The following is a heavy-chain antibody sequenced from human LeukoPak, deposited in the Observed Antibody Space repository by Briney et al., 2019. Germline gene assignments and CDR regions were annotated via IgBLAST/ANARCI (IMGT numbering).Heavy chain of an antibody. CDR2: ISSSSSYI. CDR3: ARDRYSSGWSSDY. J-gene: IGHJ4*02. CDR1: GFTFNYYA. D-gene: IGHD6-19*01. Sequence: GSLRLSCAASGFTFNYYAMSWVRQAPGKGLEWVSSISSSSSYIYYADSVKGRFTISRDNAKNSLYLQMNSLRAEDTAVYYCARDRYSSGWSSDYWGQGTLVTVSS. V-gene: IGHV3-21*01.